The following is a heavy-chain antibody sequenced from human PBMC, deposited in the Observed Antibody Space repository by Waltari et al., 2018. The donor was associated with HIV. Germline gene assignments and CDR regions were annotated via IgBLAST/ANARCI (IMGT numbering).Heavy chain of an antibody. CDR1: GGSITSPSYY. D-gene: IGHD3-3*01. Sequence: QLQLHESGPGLVKASETLSLTCTVSGGSITSPSYYWGWLRQPPGKGLEWIGNVFYNGDTFYNTSLKSRVTISVDTSKNQLSLRLNSVTAADTAVYYCLRATIFGIVISAFDLWGQGTMVTVSS. CDR2: VFYNGDT. V-gene: IGHV4-39*07. CDR3: LRATIFGIVISAFDL. J-gene: IGHJ3*01.